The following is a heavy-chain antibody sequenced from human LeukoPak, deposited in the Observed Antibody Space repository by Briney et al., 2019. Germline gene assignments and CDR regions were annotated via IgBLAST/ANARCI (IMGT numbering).Heavy chain of an antibody. CDR3: AHINLQNWFDP. D-gene: IGHD4-11*01. Sequence: KESGPTLVKPTQTVTLTCTFSGFSLSTSGVGVGWIRQPPGKALEWLALIYWNDDKRYSPSLKSRLTITKDTSKNQVVLTMTNMDPVDTATYYCAHINLQNWFDPWGQGTLVTVSS. CDR2: IYWNDDK. J-gene: IGHJ5*02. CDR1: GFSLSTSGVG. V-gene: IGHV2-5*01.